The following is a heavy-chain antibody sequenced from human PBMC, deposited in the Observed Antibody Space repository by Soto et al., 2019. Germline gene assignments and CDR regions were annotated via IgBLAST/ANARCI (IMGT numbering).Heavy chain of an antibody. D-gene: IGHD5-12*01. CDR3: ARDLRGYSRYDYLDY. Sequence: NPSETLSLTCTVSGGSISSGDYYWSWIRQPPGKGLEWIGYIYYSGSTYYNPSLKSRVTISVDASKNQLSLRMASVTAADTAVYYCARDLRGYSRYDYLDYWGQGIPVTVSS. J-gene: IGHJ4*02. CDR1: GGSISSGDYY. CDR2: IYYSGST. V-gene: IGHV4-30-4*01.